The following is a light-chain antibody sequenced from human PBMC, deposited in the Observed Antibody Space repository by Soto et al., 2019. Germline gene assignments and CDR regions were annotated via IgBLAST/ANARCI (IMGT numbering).Light chain of an antibody. Sequence: DIQMTQSPSSLSASVGDRITITCRASHSIDNYLSWYQLKPVKAPRLLIYAASNLQRGVPSRFTGSGSGTDFTLTINNLQPDDFAVYYCQQCFSIPPTFGHGTKVETK. CDR3: QQCFSIPPT. CDR2: AAS. CDR1: HSIDNY. J-gene: IGKJ1*01. V-gene: IGKV1-39*01.